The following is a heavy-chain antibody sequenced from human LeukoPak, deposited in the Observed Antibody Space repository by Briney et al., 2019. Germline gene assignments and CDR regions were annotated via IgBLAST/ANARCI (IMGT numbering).Heavy chain of an antibody. CDR2: IIPTFGTA. CDR3: ARSGVVPAAIVWLAP. D-gene: IGHD2-2*01. J-gene: IGHJ5*02. V-gene: IGHV1-69*05. CDR1: GGTFSSYA. Sequence: SQKVSCKASGGTFSSYAISCVRQAPGQGLEWMGGIIPTFGTANYAQKFQGRVTITRDEYTRTAYLDVSSVSSADSAVYYGARSGVVPAAIVWLAPGGQGTLVTVS.